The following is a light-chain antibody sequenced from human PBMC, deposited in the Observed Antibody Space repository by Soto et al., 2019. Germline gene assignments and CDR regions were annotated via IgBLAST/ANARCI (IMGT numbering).Light chain of an antibody. CDR3: SSYTRGRVV. CDR1: TSDVGGYNF. CDR2: NAF. Sequence: QSALTQPASVSGSPGQSITISCTGTTSDVGGYNFVSWYQHHPGKAPKLMIYNAFDRPSGVSNRFSGSKSVNTASLTISGLQAEDEAHYYCSSYTRGRVVFGGGTKLTVL. J-gene: IGLJ2*01. V-gene: IGLV2-14*03.